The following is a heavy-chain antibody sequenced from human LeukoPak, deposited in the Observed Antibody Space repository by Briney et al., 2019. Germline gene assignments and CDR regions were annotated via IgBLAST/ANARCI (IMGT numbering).Heavy chain of an antibody. CDR3: ATVGSGSSGYYPSHYYGMDV. D-gene: IGHD3-22*01. Sequence: ASVKVSCKVSGYTLTELSMHWVRQAPGKGLEWMGGFDPEDGETIYAQKFQGRVTMTEETSTDTAYMELSSLRSEDTAVYYCATVGSGSSGYYPSHYYGMDVWGQGTTVTVSS. J-gene: IGHJ6*02. CDR1: GYTLTELS. V-gene: IGHV1-24*01. CDR2: FDPEDGET.